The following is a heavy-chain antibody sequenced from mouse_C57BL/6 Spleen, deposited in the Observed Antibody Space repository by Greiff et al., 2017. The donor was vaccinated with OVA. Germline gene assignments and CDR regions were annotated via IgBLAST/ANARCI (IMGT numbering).Heavy chain of an antibody. J-gene: IGHJ2*01. CDR1: GYAFSSYW. Sequence: QVQLKQSGAELVKPGASVKISCKASGYAFSSYWMNWVKQRPGKGLEWIGQIYPGDGDTNYNGKFKGKATLTADKSSSTAYMQLSSLTSEDSAVYFCARADYEGGGYYFDYWGQGTTLTVSS. CDR2: IYPGDGDT. CDR3: ARADYEGGGYYFDY. V-gene: IGHV1-80*01. D-gene: IGHD2-4*01.